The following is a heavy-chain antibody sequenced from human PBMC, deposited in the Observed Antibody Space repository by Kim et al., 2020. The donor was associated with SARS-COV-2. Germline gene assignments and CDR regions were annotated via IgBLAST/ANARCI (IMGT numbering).Heavy chain of an antibody. J-gene: IGHJ3*02. D-gene: IGHD6-6*01. Sequence: PSHKSRVTISVDTSKNQFPLKLSSVTAADTAVYYCARGQPSIAALGAFDIWGQGTMVTVSS. V-gene: IGHV4-34*01. CDR3: ARGQPSIAALGAFDI.